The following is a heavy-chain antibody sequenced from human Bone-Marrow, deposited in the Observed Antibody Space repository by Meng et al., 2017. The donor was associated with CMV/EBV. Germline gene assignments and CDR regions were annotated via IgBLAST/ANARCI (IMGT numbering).Heavy chain of an antibody. Sequence: SVKVSCKASGYTFTGYYMHWVRQAPGQGLEWMGGIIPILGIANYAQKFQGRVTITADKSTSTAYMELSSLRSEDTAVYYCARGKGKLERHYYYGMDVWGPGTTVTVSS. D-gene: IGHD1-1*01. J-gene: IGHJ6*02. CDR2: IIPILGIA. CDR1: GYTFTGYY. V-gene: IGHV1-69*10. CDR3: ARGKGKLERHYYYGMDV.